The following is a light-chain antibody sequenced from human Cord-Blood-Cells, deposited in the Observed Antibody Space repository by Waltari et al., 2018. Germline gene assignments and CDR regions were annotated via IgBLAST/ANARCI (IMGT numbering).Light chain of an antibody. J-gene: IGKJ5*01. V-gene: IGKV1-13*02. CDR1: QGISSA. CDR3: QQFNSYPLP. CDR2: DAA. Sequence: AIQFTQSPSSLSASVGDRRTIPRRASQGISSALAWYQQKPGKAPKLLIYDAASLESGVQSRFSGSGSGTDFTLTISSLQPEDFATYYGQQFNSYPLPFGQGTRLEIK.